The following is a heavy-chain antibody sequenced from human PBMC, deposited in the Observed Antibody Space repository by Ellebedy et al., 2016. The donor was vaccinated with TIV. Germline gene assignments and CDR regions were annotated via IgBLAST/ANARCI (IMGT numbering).Heavy chain of an antibody. Sequence: GESLKISCKGSGYSFTSYWISWVRQMPGKGLEWMGRIDPSDSYTNYSPSFQGHVTISADKSISTAYLQWSSLKASDTAMYYCAGYCSGGSCYSGKVRHYYYYGMDVWGQGTTVTVSS. V-gene: IGHV5-10-1*01. CDR3: AGYCSGGSCYSGKVRHYYYYGMDV. CDR1: GYSFTSYW. CDR2: IDPSDSYT. J-gene: IGHJ6*02. D-gene: IGHD2-15*01.